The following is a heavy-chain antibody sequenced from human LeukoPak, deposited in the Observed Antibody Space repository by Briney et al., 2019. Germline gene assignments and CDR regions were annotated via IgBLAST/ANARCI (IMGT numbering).Heavy chain of an antibody. V-gene: IGHV3-30*14. J-gene: IGHJ4*02. Sequence: GTSLRLSCAASGFTFISYAIHWVRQAPGKGLEWVAVISFHGTDTFYADSVKGRFSISRDNSKNTLYLQMNSLRAEDTAVYYCARESGYAVGDYWGQGTLVTVSS. CDR3: ARESGYAVGDY. CDR1: GFTFISYA. CDR2: ISFHGTDT. D-gene: IGHD5-12*01.